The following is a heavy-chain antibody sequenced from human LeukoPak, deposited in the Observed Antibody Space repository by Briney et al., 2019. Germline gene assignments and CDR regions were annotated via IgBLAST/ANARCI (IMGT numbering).Heavy chain of an antibody. J-gene: IGHJ4*02. D-gene: IGHD3-10*01. Sequence: GGSLRLSCAASGFTFNIYAMTWVRQAPGKGLEWVSSITGSGGSTYYADSVKGRFTISRDNSKDTLYLQVNSLRAEDTAVYYCAKAIWVAATSSWFCLDYWGQGTLVTVSS. V-gene: IGHV3-23*01. CDR2: ITGSGGST. CDR1: GFTFNIYA. CDR3: AKAIWVAATSSWFCLDY.